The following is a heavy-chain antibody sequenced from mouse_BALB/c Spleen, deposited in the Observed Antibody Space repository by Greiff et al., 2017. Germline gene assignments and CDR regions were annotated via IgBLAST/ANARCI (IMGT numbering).Heavy chain of an antibody. V-gene: IGHV2-2*02. CDR2: IWSGGST. Sequence: QVQLKESGPGLVQPSQSLSITCTVSGFSLTSYGVHWVRQSPGKGLEWLGVIWSGGSTDYNAAFISRLSISKDNSKSQVFFKMNSLQANDTAIYYCARNPSYRYDVGYAMDYWGQGTSVTVSS. J-gene: IGHJ4*01. D-gene: IGHD2-14*01. CDR1: GFSLTSYG. CDR3: ARNPSYRYDVGYAMDY.